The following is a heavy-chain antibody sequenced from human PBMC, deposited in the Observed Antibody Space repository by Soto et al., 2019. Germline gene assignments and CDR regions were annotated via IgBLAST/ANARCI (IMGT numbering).Heavy chain of an antibody. D-gene: IGHD3-10*01. V-gene: IGHV5-51*01. Sequence: GESLKISCKGSGYSFTSYWIGWVRQMPGRGLEWMGIIYPDDSETRYSPSFQGQVTISADKSISTAYLQWSSLKASDAAMYYCARGVYNYGMDVWGQGTTVTVSS. J-gene: IGHJ6*02. CDR1: GYSFTSYW. CDR2: IYPDDSET. CDR3: ARGVYNYGMDV.